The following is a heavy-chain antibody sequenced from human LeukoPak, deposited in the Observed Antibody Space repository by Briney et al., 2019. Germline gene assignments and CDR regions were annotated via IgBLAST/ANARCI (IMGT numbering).Heavy chain of an antibody. CDR3: VVDVEAPGSDGFDV. Sequence: GGSLRLSCAASGFTFGNSWVHWVRQAPGKGLVWVSLINANGTTTTYADSVKGRFTISRDNARNTVSLQMNSLRTEDTAVYYCVVDVEAPGSDGFDVWGQGTLIAVSS. CDR2: INANGTTT. D-gene: IGHD2-15*01. J-gene: IGHJ3*01. CDR1: GFTFGNSW. V-gene: IGHV3-74*01.